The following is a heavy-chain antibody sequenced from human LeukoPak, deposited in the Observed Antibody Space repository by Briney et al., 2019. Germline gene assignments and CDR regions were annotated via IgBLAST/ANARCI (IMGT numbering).Heavy chain of an antibody. V-gene: IGHV1-69*04. Sequence: GASVKVSCKASGGTLSSYAISWVRQAPGQGLEWMGRIIPILGIANYAQKFQGRVTITADKSTSTAYVELSSLRSEDTAVYYCARDRTGYDILTGSLSIDYWGQGTLVTVSS. D-gene: IGHD3-9*01. CDR2: IIPILGIA. J-gene: IGHJ4*02. CDR1: GGTLSSYA. CDR3: ARDRTGYDILTGSLSIDY.